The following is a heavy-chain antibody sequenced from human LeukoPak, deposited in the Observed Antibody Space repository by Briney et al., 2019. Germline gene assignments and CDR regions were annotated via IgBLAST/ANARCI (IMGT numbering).Heavy chain of an antibody. D-gene: IGHD4-11*01. CDR1: GFTFSAYW. Sequence: GGSLTLSCAASGFTFSAYWMLWVRQAPGKGLVWVSNIKTDGSITNYADSVKGRFTISRDNAKNTLYLQMNSLRAEDTAVYYCGRDNNYKVDVWGKGTTVTVSS. V-gene: IGHV3-74*01. CDR3: GRDNNYKVDV. CDR2: IKTDGSIT. J-gene: IGHJ6*04.